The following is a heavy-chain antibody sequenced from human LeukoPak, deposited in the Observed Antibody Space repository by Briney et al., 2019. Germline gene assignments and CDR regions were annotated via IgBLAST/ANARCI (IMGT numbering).Heavy chain of an antibody. V-gene: IGHV3-23*01. CDR2: ISGSGGST. D-gene: IGHD5-18*01. Sequence: GGSLRLSCAASGFTFSRYGMSWVRQAPGKGLEWVSAISGSGGSTYYTDSVKGRFTISRDNSKNTLYLQMNSLRAEDTAVYYCAKAPGYGPYYYYYYYMDVWGKGTTVTISS. CDR3: AKAPGYGPYYYYYYYMDV. CDR1: GFTFSRYG. J-gene: IGHJ6*03.